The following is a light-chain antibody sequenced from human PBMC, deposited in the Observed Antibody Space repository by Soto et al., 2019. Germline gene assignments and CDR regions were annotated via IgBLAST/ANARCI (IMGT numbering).Light chain of an antibody. Sequence: EIVLTQSPATLSVSPGERATLSCRASQSVSTNLAWFQQKPGQAPRLLISGASTRATGIPARFSGSGSGTEFTLTISSLQSEDFAVYYCQQYGSSPFTFGQGTRLEIK. V-gene: IGKV3D-15*02. CDR1: QSVSTN. J-gene: IGKJ5*01. CDR3: QQYGSSPFT. CDR2: GAS.